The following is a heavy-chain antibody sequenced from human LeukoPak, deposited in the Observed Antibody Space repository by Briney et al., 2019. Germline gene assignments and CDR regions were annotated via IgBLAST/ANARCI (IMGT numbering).Heavy chain of an antibody. D-gene: IGHD1-1*01. CDR1: GGSFSGHY. CDR2: VLHTGTT. J-gene: IGHJ1*01. CDR3: VTGGVHGNQY. V-gene: IGHV4-34*12. Sequence: SETLSLTCDVYGGSFSGHYWAWFRQPPGKGLEWVGEVLHTGTTNYNPSLTTRLSMSLDTSRNQFSLKLRSVTVADTAIYFCVTGGVHGNQYWGQGTLVTVSS.